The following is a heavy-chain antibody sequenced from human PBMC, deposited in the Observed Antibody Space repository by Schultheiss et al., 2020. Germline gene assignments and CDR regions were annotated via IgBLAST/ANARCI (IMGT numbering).Heavy chain of an antibody. CDR3: ARKLFCSSTSCYTGEGRGGDP. J-gene: IGHJ5*02. D-gene: IGHD2-2*02. V-gene: IGHV4-34*01. CDR1: GGSFSGYY. Sequence: SQTLSLTCAVYGGSFSGYYWSWIRQPPGKGLEWIGEINHSGSTNYNPSLKSRVTISVDTSKNQFSLKLSSVTAADTAVYYCARKLFCSSTSCYTGEGRGGDPGGQGTLVTVSS. CDR2: INHSGST.